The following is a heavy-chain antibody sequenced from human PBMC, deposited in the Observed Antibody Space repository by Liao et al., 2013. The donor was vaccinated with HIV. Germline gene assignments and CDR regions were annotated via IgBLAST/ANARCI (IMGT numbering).Heavy chain of an antibody. Sequence: QVQLQESGPGLVKPSQTLSLTCTVSGASISSASYYWSWIRQPAGKAVEWIGRIYVSGSTSYNPSLKSRVTISVDTSKNQFSLKLSSVTAADTAVYYCARGVGATSLLNFDYWGQGTLVTVSS. CDR2: IYVSGST. CDR1: GASISSASYY. D-gene: IGHD1-26*01. J-gene: IGHJ4*02. V-gene: IGHV4-61*02. CDR3: ARGVGATSLLNFDY.